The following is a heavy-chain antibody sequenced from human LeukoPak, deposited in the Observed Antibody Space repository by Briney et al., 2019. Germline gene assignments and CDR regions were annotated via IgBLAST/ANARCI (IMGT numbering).Heavy chain of an antibody. CDR2: ISAYNGNT. Sequence: GASVKVSCKASGYTFTSYDINWVRQAPGQGLEWMGWISAYNGNTKYAQKVQGRVTLTTDTSTSTAYMELRSLRSEDTAVYYCARDGESRFYTYYYFMDVWGNGTTVTVSS. CDR1: GYTFTSYD. J-gene: IGHJ6*03. CDR3: ARDGESRFYTYYYFMDV. D-gene: IGHD2-2*02. V-gene: IGHV1-18*01.